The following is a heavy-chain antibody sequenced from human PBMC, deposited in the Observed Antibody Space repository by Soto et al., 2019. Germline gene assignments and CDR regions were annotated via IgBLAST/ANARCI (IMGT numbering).Heavy chain of an antibody. J-gene: IGHJ4*02. CDR3: ARLLTPFESGYYHY. CDR2: MNPNSGNT. Sequence: ASVKVSCKASGYTFTSYDINWVRQATGQGLEWMGWMNPNSGNTGYAQKFQGQVTISADKSISTAYLQWSSLKASDTFMYYCARLLTPFESGYYHYWGQGTLVTVSS. V-gene: IGHV1-8*01. D-gene: IGHD3-3*01. CDR1: GYTFTSYD.